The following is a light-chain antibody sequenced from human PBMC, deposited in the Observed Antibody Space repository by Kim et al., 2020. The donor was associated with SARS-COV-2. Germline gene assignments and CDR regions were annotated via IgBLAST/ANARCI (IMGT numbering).Light chain of an antibody. V-gene: IGLV3-1*01. CDR1: KLGDKY. J-gene: IGLJ2*01. CDR2: QDS. Sequence: SYELTQPPSVSVSPGQTASITCSGDKLGDKYACWYQQKPGQSPVLVIYQDSKRPSGIPERFSGSISGNTATLTISGTQAMDEADYYCQAWDSSTDVVFGGGTQLTVL. CDR3: QAWDSSTDVV.